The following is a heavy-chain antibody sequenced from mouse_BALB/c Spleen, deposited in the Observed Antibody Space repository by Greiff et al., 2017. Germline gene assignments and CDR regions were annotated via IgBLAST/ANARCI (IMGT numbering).Heavy chain of an antibody. CDR1: GYAFSSSW. CDR3: ARTVLRYAMDD. D-gene: IGHD1-1*01. V-gene: IGHV1-82*01. CDR2: IYPGDGDT. J-gene: IGHJ4*01. Sequence: VKLMESGPELVKPGASVKISCKASGYAFSSSWMNWVKQRPGQGLEWIGRIYPGDGDTNYNGKFKGKATLTADKSSSTAYMQLSSLTSVDSAVYFCARTVLRYAMDDWGQGTTVTVSS.